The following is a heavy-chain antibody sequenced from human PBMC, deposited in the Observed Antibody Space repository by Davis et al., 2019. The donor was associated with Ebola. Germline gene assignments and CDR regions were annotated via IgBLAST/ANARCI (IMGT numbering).Heavy chain of an antibody. D-gene: IGHD5-18*01. J-gene: IGHJ4*02. CDR2: FDPEHGGH. CDR1: GYTLSEFS. V-gene: IGHV1-24*01. CDR3: ATEYSWSFDD. Sequence: AASVKVSCKVFGYTLSEFSMHWVRQAPGGGLGWMGGFDPEHGGHRYAQKLQGRVIMTEDTLTNIAYMELSSLRSEDTAVYYCATEYSWSFDDWGQGTLVTVSS.